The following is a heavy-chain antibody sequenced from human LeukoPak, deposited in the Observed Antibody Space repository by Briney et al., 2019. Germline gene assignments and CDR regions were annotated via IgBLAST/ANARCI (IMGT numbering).Heavy chain of an antibody. CDR2: IKDDGSHT. J-gene: IGHJ4*02. CDR3: ARGSGIITGIDE. Sequence: GGSLRLSCAASGFTFSSYSMNWVRQAPGKGLVWVSRIKDDGSHTNYADSVKGRFTISRDNAKNTLSLQMNSLRAEDTAVYYCARGSGIITGIDEWGQGTLVTVSP. V-gene: IGHV3-74*01. CDR1: GFTFSSYS. D-gene: IGHD6-25*01.